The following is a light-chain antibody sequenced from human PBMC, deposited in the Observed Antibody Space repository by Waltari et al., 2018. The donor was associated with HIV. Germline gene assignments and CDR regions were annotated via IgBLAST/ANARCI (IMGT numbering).Light chain of an antibody. V-gene: IGKV1-33*01. CDR3: QQFDTLVT. J-gene: IGKJ5*01. CDR1: HDITNS. Sequence: DIQMTQSPSSLSVSVGDRVTITCQASHDITNSLNWYQQKPGKAPNLLIFAASNLERGVPSRFSGSGSGTNFTFTISSLQPEDIATYHCQQFDTLVTFGQGTRLEIK. CDR2: AAS.